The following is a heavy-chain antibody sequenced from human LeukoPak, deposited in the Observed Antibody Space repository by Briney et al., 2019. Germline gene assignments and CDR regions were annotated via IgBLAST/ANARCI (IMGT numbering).Heavy chain of an antibody. J-gene: IGHJ3*02. CDR3: ARDVAVAGFAFDI. Sequence: ANIKQDGSEKYYVDSVKGRFTISRDNAKNSLYLQMNSLRAEDTAVYYCARDVAVAGFAFDIWGQGTMVTVSS. V-gene: IGHV3-7*01. CDR2: IKQDGSEK. D-gene: IGHD6-19*01.